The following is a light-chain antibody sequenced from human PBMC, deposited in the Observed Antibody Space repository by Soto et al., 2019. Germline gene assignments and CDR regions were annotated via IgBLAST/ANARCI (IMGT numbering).Light chain of an antibody. CDR2: DAS. Sequence: DIVLPPSPATLSLSPGERATLSCRASQSVSNYLAWYQQKPGQAPRLLIYDASNRATGIPARFSGSGSGTDFTLTISSLEPEDFAVYYCQQRSNWPSFGPWTKVDIK. CDR3: QQRSNWPS. CDR1: QSVSNY. V-gene: IGKV3-11*01. J-gene: IGKJ3*01.